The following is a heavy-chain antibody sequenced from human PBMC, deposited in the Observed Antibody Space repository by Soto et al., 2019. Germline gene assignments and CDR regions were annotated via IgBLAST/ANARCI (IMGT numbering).Heavy chain of an antibody. CDR2: MNPSNGNT. D-gene: IGHD6-25*01. J-gene: IGHJ4*02. Sequence: EASVKVACKASGYTFTTYDVSWVRQASGQGLERMGWMNPSNGNTGYAQKFQGRVTMTRNTSISTVYMELSGLRPDDTAVYYCARRKERSGPHYFDYWGQGTRVTVSS. CDR1: GYTFTTYD. V-gene: IGHV1-8*02. CDR3: ARRKERSGPHYFDY.